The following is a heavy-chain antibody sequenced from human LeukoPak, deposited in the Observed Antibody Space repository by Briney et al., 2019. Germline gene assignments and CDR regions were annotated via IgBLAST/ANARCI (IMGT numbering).Heavy chain of an antibody. J-gene: IGHJ4*02. CDR2: IYGSGTT. Sequence: SETLSLTCTVSGVSISGYFWNWIRQPAGGRLEYIGRIYGSGTTTYNPSLKSRVVMSFDASKNQFSLKLTSVTAADTAVYYCARGAGISSNWYFDYWGQGTLVTVSS. D-gene: IGHD6-13*01. V-gene: IGHV4-4*07. CDR3: ARGAGISSNWYFDY. CDR1: GVSISGYF.